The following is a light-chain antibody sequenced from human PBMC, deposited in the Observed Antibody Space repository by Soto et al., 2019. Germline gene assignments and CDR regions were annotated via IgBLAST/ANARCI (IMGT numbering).Light chain of an antibody. CDR3: SSYRSSNTLL. Sequence: QSVLTQPASVSGSPGQSITISCTGTNSDVGDYDYVSWYQQYAGKAPKMMIYEVSNRPSGVSNRFSGSKSGNTASLTISGLQAEDEADYYCSSYRSSNTLLFGGGTKVTVL. J-gene: IGLJ2*01. CDR2: EVS. V-gene: IGLV2-14*01. CDR1: NSDVGDYDY.